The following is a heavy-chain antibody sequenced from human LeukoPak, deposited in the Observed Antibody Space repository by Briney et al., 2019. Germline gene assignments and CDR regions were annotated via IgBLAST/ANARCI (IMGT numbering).Heavy chain of an antibody. V-gene: IGHV1-69*01. CDR3: ARGHKDYYYYYMDV. CDR2: FIRMLETS. J-gene: IGHJ6*03. CDR1: GGTFSKYA. Sequence: ASVKVSCKASGGTFSKYAISWVRQAPGQGLEWMGGFIRMLETSHYAQKFQGRVTITADESTSTVYMELSSLRFEDTAVYYCARGHKDYYYYYMDVWGKGTPVTVSS.